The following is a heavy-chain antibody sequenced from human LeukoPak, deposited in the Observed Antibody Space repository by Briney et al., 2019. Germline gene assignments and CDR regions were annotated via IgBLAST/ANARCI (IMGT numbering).Heavy chain of an antibody. J-gene: IGHJ4*02. D-gene: IGHD2/OR15-2a*01. CDR3: ARDLSVFGLSYFDY. Sequence: GGSLRLSCAASVFTFASYAMSWVRQAPGKGLEWVSTTSGSGGSTYYADSVKGRFTISRDNSKNTLYLQMTSLRAEDTAVYYCARDLSVFGLSYFDYWGQGTLVTVSS. CDR1: VFTFASYA. V-gene: IGHV3-23*01. CDR2: TSGSGGST.